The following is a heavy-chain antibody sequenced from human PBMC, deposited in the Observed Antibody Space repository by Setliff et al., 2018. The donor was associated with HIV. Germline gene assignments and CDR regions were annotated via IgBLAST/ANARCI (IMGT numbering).Heavy chain of an antibody. CDR1: GGSISSSSYY. CDR3: ARPRSGTYRGHYYYYMDV. D-gene: IGHD3-10*01. J-gene: IGHJ6*03. V-gene: IGHV4-61*01. Sequence: PSETLSLTCTVSGGSISSSSYYWTWIRQPPGRGLEWIGYIYYSGSTNYNPSLKSRVTISVDTSKNQFSLKLSSVTAADTAVYYCARPRSGTYRGHYYYYMDVWGKGTTVTVSS. CDR2: IYYSGST.